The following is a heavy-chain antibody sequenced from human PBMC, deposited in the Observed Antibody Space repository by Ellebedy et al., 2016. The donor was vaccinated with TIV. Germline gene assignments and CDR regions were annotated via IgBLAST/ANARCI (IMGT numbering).Heavy chain of an antibody. CDR3: ARDRGSCSGGSCWFDY. CDR2: ISSSSSYI. CDR1: GFTFSSYS. Sequence: GESLKISCAASGFTFSSYSMNWVRQAPGKGLEWVSSISSSSSYIYYADSVKGRFTISRDNAKNSLYLQMNSLRAEDTAVYYCARDRGSCSGGSCWFDYWGQGTLVTVSS. V-gene: IGHV3-21*01. D-gene: IGHD2-15*01. J-gene: IGHJ4*02.